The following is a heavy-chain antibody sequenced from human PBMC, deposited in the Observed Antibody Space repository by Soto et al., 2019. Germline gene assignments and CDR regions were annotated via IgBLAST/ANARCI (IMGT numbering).Heavy chain of an antibody. J-gene: IGHJ4*02. CDR1: AFTFNIYE. D-gene: IGHD1-1*01. CDR3: ATAPWNNAY. V-gene: IGHV3-48*03. Sequence: GSLRLSCSPSAFTFNIYETNWGRQAPGKGLERVSYVSGSGGDTYYADSLKCRFTVSRDNAKNSLFLQMNNLRLEDTAVYYCATAPWNNAYCGQGTLIA. CDR2: VSGSGGDT.